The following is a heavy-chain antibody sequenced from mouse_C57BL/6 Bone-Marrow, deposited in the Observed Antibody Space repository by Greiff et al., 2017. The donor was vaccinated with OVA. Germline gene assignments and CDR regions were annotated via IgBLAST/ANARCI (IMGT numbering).Heavy chain of an antibody. Sequence: VQLQQSGAELVRPGTSVKVSCKASGYAFTNYLIEWVKQRPGQGLEWIGVINPGSGGTNYNEKFKGKATLTADKSSSTAYMQLSSLTSEDSAVYFCARLGRWLLPWYFDVWGTGTTVTVSS. V-gene: IGHV1-54*01. J-gene: IGHJ1*03. D-gene: IGHD2-3*01. CDR2: INPGSGGT. CDR1: GYAFTNYL. CDR3: ARLGRWLLPWYFDV.